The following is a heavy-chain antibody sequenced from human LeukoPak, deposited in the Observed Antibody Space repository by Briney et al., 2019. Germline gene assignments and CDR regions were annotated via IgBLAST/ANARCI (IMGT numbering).Heavy chain of an antibody. CDR2: SNPSGAST. CDR3: AREQGGGTFEY. CDR1: GYTFTNYY. D-gene: IGHD3-16*01. J-gene: IGHJ4*02. V-gene: IGHV1-46*01. Sequence: EASVKVSCKASGYTFTNYYMHWVRQAPGQGLEWMGVSNPSGASTNYAQKFRGRVTMTRDTSTSTVYMELSSLGSEDTAVYYCAREQGGGTFEYWGQGTLVTVSS.